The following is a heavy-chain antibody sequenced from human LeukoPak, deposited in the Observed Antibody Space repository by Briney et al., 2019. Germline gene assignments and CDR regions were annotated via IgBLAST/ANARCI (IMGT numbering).Heavy chain of an antibody. D-gene: IGHD6-19*01. CDR2: ISAYNGNT. Sequence: ASVKVSCKASGYTFTSYGISWVRQAPGQGLEWMGWISAYNGNTNYAQKLQGRVTMTTDTSTGTAYVELRSLRSDDTAVYYCARRSVAGTDYYYYGMDVWGQGTTVTVSS. CDR3: ARRSVAGTDYYYYGMDV. V-gene: IGHV1-18*01. J-gene: IGHJ6*02. CDR1: GYTFTSYG.